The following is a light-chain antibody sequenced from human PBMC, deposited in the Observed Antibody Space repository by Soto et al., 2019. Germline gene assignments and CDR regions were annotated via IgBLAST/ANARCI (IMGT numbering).Light chain of an antibody. CDR3: QQYNSYPLT. V-gene: IGKV1-5*03. CDR1: QSISSW. Sequence: DIQMTQSPSTLSSSVGDRVTITCRASQSISSWLAWYQQKPGKAPKLLIYKASSLESGAPSRFRGSGSGTEFTLTISSLQPDDFETYYCQQYNSYPLTFGGGTKVDI. J-gene: IGKJ4*01. CDR2: KAS.